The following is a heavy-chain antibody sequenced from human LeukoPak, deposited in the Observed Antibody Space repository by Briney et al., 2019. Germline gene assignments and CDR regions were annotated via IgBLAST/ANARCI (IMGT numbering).Heavy chain of an antibody. Sequence: SETLSLTCAVSGVAISSYYWSWIRQPPGKGLEWIGRIYTSGSTNYNPSLKRRVTMSVDTSKNHFSLKLSSVTAADTAVYYCARVAQKLERIAVAGTSEWRANWYFDLWGRGTLVTVSS. D-gene: IGHD6-19*01. J-gene: IGHJ2*01. CDR3: ARVAQKLERIAVAGTSEWRANWYFDL. CDR2: IYTSGST. CDR1: GVAISSYY. V-gene: IGHV4-4*07.